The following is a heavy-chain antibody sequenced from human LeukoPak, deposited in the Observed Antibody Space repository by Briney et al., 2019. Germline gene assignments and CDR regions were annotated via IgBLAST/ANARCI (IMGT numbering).Heavy chain of an antibody. CDR1: GFTFSSYE. CDR2: ISTSGSTK. J-gene: IGHJ3*02. V-gene: IGHV3-48*03. D-gene: IGHD3-22*01. Sequence: GGSLRLSCAASGFTFSSYEMNWVRQAPGKGLEWVSYISTSGSTKYYADSVKGRFTIYRDNAKNSLYLQMNSLRAEDTAVYYCARDRDPGYNDSSGYRRVNAFDIWGQGTMVTVSS. CDR3: ARDRDPGYNDSSGYRRVNAFDI.